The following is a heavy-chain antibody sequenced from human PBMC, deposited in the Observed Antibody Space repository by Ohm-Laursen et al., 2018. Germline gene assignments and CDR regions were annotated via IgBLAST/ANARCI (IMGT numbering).Heavy chain of an antibody. D-gene: IGHD7-27*01. J-gene: IGHJ6*02. V-gene: IGHV4-59*01. Sequence: GTLSLTCTVSGGSISSYYWTWIRQPPGKGLEWIGYIYYSGTTNYNPSLKSRVTISVDTSKNQFSLKLSSVTAADTAVYYCARALGGYPISYYYGMDVWGQGTTVTVSS. CDR3: ARALGGYPISYYYGMDV. CDR2: IYYSGTT. CDR1: GGSISSYY.